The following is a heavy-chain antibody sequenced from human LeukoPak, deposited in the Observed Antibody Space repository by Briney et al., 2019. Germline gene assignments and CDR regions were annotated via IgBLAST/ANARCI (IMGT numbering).Heavy chain of an antibody. CDR2: IYYSGST. D-gene: IGHD4-17*01. V-gene: IGHV4-59*01. CDR1: GGSISSYY. CDR3: ARGTVGYYYYMDV. J-gene: IGHJ6*03. Sequence: SETLSLTGTVSGGSISSYYWSWIRQPPGKGLEWIGYIYYSGSTNYNPSLKSRVTISVDTSKNQFSLKLSSVTAADTAVYYCARGTVGYYYYMDVWGKGTTVTVSS.